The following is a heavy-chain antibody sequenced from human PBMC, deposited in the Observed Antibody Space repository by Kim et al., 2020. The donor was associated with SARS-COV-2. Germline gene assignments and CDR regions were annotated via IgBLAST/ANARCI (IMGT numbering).Heavy chain of an antibody. CDR1: GFIFSTNS. D-gene: IGHD4-17*01. Sequence: GGSLRLSCAASGFIFSTNSMNWVRQAPGKGLEWVAYISSSSSSIYYADSVKGRFTISRDNAKNSLYLQMNSLRDEDTAVYYCASEGSDYGGKSWIDYWGQGTLVTVSS. CDR3: ASEGSDYGGKSWIDY. CDR2: ISSSSSSI. J-gene: IGHJ4*02. V-gene: IGHV3-48*02.